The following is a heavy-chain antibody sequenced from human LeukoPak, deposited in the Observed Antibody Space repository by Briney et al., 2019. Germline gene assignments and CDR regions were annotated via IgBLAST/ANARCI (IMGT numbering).Heavy chain of an antibody. CDR3: ARDGPTYYYDSSGYRPTDY. D-gene: IGHD3-22*01. Sequence: WETLSLTCAVSGGSVSSYYWSWIRQPAGKGLEWIGRIYTSGSTNYNPSLKSRVTMSVDTSKNQFSLKLSSVTAADTAVYYCARDGPTYYYDSSGYRPTDYWGQGTLVTVSS. CDR2: IYTSGST. V-gene: IGHV4-4*07. J-gene: IGHJ4*02. CDR1: GGSVSSYY.